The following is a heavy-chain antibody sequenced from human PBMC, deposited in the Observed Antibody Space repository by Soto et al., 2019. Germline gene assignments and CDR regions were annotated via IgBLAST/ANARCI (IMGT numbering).Heavy chain of an antibody. Sequence: GESLKISCKGSGYSFTSYWISWVRQMPGKGLEWMGRIDPSDSYTNYSPSFQGHVTISADKSISTAYLQWSSLKASDTAMYYCASMRYVSYGTDVWGQGTTVTVSS. D-gene: IGHD3-10*01. CDR2: IDPSDSYT. CDR1: GYSFTSYW. J-gene: IGHJ6*02. V-gene: IGHV5-10-1*01. CDR3: ASMRYVSYGTDV.